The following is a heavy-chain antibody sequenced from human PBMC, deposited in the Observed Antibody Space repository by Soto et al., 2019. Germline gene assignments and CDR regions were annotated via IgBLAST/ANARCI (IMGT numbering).Heavy chain of an antibody. CDR2: ISASDGGT. CDR3: AKGYTSGWFYFDY. J-gene: IGHJ4*02. CDR1: GFTFSSYA. D-gene: IGHD6-19*01. V-gene: IGHV3-23*01. Sequence: EVQLLESGGGLVQPGGSLRLSCAASGFTFSSYAMSWVRQAPGKGLEWVSSISASDGGTYYADSVKGRFTISRDNSKNTLYLHMNSLRAEDTAVYYCAKGYTSGWFYFDYWGQGRLVTVSS.